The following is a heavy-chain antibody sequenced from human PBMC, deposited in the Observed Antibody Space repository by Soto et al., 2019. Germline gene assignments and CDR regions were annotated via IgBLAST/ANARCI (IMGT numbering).Heavy chain of an antibody. CDR2: MYYSGST. CDR3: ARHGGGYFDC. CDR1: SGSISSGTYY. J-gene: IGHJ4*02. V-gene: IGHV4-39*01. D-gene: IGHD3-16*01. Sequence: SETLSLTCTVSSGSISSGTYYWTWIRQRPGKGLEWIGSLEWIGSMYYSGSTYNNPSLKSRVTMTVDTSKNQFSLKLSSVTAADTAVYYCARHGGGYFDCWGQGTLVIVSS.